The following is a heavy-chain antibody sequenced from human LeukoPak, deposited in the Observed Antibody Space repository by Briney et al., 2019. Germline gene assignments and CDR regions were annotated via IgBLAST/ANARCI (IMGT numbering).Heavy chain of an antibody. Sequence: PSETLSLTCSVSGGSIGSYYWTWIRQSAGKGPEWIGRIHSSGSTNYNPSLKSRVNMSVDTSKNQFSLKLNSVTAADTAVYYCARVTDPPHNWFDPWGQGTLVTVSS. D-gene: IGHD2-21*02. CDR3: ARVTDPPHNWFDP. J-gene: IGHJ5*02. CDR1: GGSIGSYY. V-gene: IGHV4-4*07. CDR2: IHSSGST.